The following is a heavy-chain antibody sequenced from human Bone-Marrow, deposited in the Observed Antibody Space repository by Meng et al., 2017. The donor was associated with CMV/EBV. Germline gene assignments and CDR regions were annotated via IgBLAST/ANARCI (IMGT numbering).Heavy chain of an antibody. Sequence: GGSLRLSCAASGFTFSSYSMNWVRQAPGKGLEWVSSISSSSSYIYYADSVKGRFTISRDNAKNSLYLQMNSLRAEDTAVYYCARDQPRGGQQHPSYYYGLDVWGQGTMVTVSS. D-gene: IGHD6-13*01. V-gene: IGHV3-21*01. CDR1: GFTFSSYS. CDR2: ISSSSSYI. CDR3: ARDQPRGGQQHPSYYYGLDV. J-gene: IGHJ6*02.